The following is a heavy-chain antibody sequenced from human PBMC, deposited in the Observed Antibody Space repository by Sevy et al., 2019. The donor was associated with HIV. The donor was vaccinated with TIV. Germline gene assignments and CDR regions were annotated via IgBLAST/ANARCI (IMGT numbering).Heavy chain of an antibody. CDR3: ARDGVYYGMDV. V-gene: IGHV3-30*02. CDR2: TRHDETAK. J-gene: IGHJ6*02. D-gene: IGHD3-10*01. Sequence: GGSLRLSCAVSGFNFAIYGFHWVRQAPGKGLEWVANTRHDETAKYYVDSVKGRFTVSRDNSKNTVFLQMNSLTPDDTGTYYCARDGVYYGMDVRGLGTTVTVSS. CDR1: GFNFAIYG.